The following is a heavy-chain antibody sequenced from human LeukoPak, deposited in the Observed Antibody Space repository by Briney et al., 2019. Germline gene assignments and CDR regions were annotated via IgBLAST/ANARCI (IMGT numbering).Heavy chain of an antibody. V-gene: IGHV1-18*01. CDR3: AKNKTIDGMDV. D-gene: IGHD1-7*01. CDR2: ISAYNGNT. J-gene: IGHJ6*02. CDR1: GYTFISYG. Sequence: ASGKVSCKASGYTFISYGISWVRQAPGQGLEWMGWISAYNGNTNYAQRLQGRATMTTDTSTSTAYMELRSLRSDDTAVYYCAKNKTIDGMDVWGQGTTVTVSS.